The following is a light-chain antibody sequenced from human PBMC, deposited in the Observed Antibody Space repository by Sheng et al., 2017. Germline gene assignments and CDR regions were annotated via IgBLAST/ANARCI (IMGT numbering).Light chain of an antibody. CDR3: QQYNNWPRT. J-gene: IGKJ1*01. Sequence: EIVLTRSADTLSLSPGERATLSCRASQSVSSTYLAWYQQKPGQAPRLLIYGASTRATGIPARFSGSGSGTEFTLTISSLQSEDFAVYYCQQYNNWPRTFGQGTKVEIK. CDR2: GAS. CDR1: QSVSSTY. V-gene: IGKV3-15*01.